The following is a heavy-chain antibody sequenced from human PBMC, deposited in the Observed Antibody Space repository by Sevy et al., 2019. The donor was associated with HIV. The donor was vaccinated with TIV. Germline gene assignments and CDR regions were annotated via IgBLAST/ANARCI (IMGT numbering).Heavy chain of an antibody. Sequence: GGSLRLSCAASGFSFNNYAMTWVRQAPGKGLEWVSDITALGGRAYLADSVKGRFTISSDTSVNKVFLQMDSLRVEDTAIYYCAKGQWEWGSPFALDVWGQGTTVTVSS. CDR3: AKGQWEWGSPFALDV. CDR2: ITALGGRA. D-gene: IGHD1-26*01. V-gene: IGHV3-23*01. J-gene: IGHJ6*02. CDR1: GFSFNNYA.